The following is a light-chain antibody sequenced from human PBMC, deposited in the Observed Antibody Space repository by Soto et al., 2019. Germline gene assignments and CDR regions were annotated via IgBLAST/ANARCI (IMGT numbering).Light chain of an antibody. V-gene: IGLV2-14*01. CDR3: SSNTSSSTYV. J-gene: IGLJ1*01. CDR2: DVS. Sequence: QSVLTQPASVSGSPGQSITISCPGTNSDVGGYNYVSWYQQHPGKAPKLMIYDVSNRPSGVSNRFSGSKSGNTASLTISGLQADDETDYYCSSNTSSSTYVVGTGTVVTV. CDR1: NSDVGGYNY.